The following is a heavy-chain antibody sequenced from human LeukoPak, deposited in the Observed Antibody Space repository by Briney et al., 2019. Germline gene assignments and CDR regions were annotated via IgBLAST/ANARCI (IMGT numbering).Heavy chain of an antibody. D-gene: IGHD4-11*01. CDR2: INPNSGGT. V-gene: IGHV1-2*02. Sequence: ASVKVSCKASGYTFTGYYMHWVRQAPGQGLEWMGWINPNSGGTYYAQKFQGRVTMTSDTSISTAYMELSRLRSEDMAVYYCARYDYNDYDAFDIWGQGTMVTVSS. CDR1: GYTFTGYY. CDR3: ARYDYNDYDAFDI. J-gene: IGHJ3*02.